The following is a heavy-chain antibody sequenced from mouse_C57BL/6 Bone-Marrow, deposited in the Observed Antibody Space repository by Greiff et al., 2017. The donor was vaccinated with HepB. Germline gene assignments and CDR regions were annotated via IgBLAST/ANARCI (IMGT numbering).Heavy chain of an antibody. CDR3: ARSHITTVVAKDY. V-gene: IGHV1-53*01. J-gene: IGHJ2*01. D-gene: IGHD1-1*01. CDR2: INPSNGGT. Sequence: QVQLQQPGPELVKPGASVKLSCKASGYTFTSYWMHWVKQRPGQGLEWIGNINPSNGGTNYNEKFKSKATLTVDKSSSTAYMQLSSLTSEDSAVYYCARSHITTVVAKDYWGQGTTLTVSS. CDR1: GYTFTSYW.